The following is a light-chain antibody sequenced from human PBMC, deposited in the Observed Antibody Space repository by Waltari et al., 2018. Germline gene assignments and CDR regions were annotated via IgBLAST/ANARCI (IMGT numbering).Light chain of an antibody. V-gene: IGLV2-11*01. CDR1: INDVGVADY. CDR2: DVV. CDR3: CSYAGAYTFV. J-gene: IGLJ3*02. Sequence: QSALTQPHSVSWSPGQSVTIPCSGSINDVGVADYVLWYQQLPGKAPKLILYDVVKRPSGVPSRFSGSKYGTTASLTISGLQTDDEATYYCCSYAGAYTFVFGGGTKLTVL.